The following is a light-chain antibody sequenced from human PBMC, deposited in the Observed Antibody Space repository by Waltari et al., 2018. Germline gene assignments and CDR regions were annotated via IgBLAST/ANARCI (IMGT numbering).Light chain of an antibody. J-gene: IGKJ1*01. CDR3: QQYNNWPRT. Sequence: EKVMTQSPATLSVSPGERATLSCRASQSISTNLAWYQQKPGQAPRLLIYGASTRATGIPARFSGSASGTEFTLSISSLQSEDFAIYYCQQYNNWPRTFGQGTKVEIK. CDR2: GAS. V-gene: IGKV3-15*01. CDR1: QSISTN.